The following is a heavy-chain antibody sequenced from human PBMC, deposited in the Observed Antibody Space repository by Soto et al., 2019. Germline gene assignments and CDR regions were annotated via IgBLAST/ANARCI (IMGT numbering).Heavy chain of an antibody. CDR1: GGSISSYY. Sequence: QVQLQESGPGLVKPSETLSLTCTVSGGSISSYYWSWIRQPPGKGLEWIGYIYYSGSTNYNPSLKGRVTISVDTSKNLFSLKLSSVTAADTAVYYCARGDFWSGSVDYWGQGTLVTVSS. CDR3: ARGDFWSGSVDY. J-gene: IGHJ4*02. CDR2: IYYSGST. D-gene: IGHD3-3*01. V-gene: IGHV4-59*01.